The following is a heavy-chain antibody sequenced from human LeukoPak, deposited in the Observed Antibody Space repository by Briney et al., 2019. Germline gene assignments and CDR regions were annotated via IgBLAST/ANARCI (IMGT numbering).Heavy chain of an antibody. D-gene: IGHD2-15*01. V-gene: IGHV3-23*01. CDR1: GFSFWTYG. CDR2: ISDGGDST. J-gene: IGHJ4*02. Sequence: GGSLLLSCAASGFSFWTYGVSWVRQAPGKGLEWVSTISDGGDSTNYADSVKGRFTISRDNSRDTMYLQMNSLRAEDTAVYYCARGGYCSGGTCFPFDYWGQGTLVTVSS. CDR3: ARGGYCSGGTCFPFDY.